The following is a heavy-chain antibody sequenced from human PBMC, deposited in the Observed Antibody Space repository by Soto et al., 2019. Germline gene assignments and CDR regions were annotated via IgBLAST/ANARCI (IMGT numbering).Heavy chain of an antibody. CDR3: ARGGPTVVTPLDY. D-gene: IGHD4-17*01. CDR1: GFTFSSYS. J-gene: IGHJ4*02. Sequence: GGSLRLSCAASGFTFSSYSMNWVRQAPGKGLEWVSSISSSSSYIYYADAVKGRFTISRDNAKNSLYLQMNSLRAEDTAVYYCARGGPTVVTPLDYWGQGTLVTVSS. V-gene: IGHV3-21*01. CDR2: ISSSSSYI.